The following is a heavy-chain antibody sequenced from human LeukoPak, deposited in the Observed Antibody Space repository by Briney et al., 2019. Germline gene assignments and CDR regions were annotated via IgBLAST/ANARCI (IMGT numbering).Heavy chain of an antibody. J-gene: IGHJ4*02. CDR3: AKAHMGTWGATGY. CDR2: INPNSGGT. D-gene: IGHD1-26*01. Sequence: GASVKVSCKASGYTFTGYHMHWVRQAPGQGLEWMGWINPNSGGTNYAQKFQGRVTMTRDTSISTAYMELSRLRSDDTAVYYCAKAHMGTWGATGYWGQGTRVTVSS. CDR1: GYTFTGYH. V-gene: IGHV1-2*02.